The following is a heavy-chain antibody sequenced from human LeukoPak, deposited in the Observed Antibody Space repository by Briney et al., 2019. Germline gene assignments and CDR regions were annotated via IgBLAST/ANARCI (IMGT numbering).Heavy chain of an antibody. CDR2: IYYSGST. CDR1: GGSISSSY. Sequence: SETLSLTCTVSGGSISSSYWSWIRQPPGKGLEWIGYIYYSGSTNYNPSLKSRVTISVDTSKNQFSLKLSSVTAADTAVYYCARGGWYPESFQHWGQGALVTVSS. D-gene: IGHD6-19*01. CDR3: ARGGWYPESFQH. V-gene: IGHV4-59*01. J-gene: IGHJ1*01.